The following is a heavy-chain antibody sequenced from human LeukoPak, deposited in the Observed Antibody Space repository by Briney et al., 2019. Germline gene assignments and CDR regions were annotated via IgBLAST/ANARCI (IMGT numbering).Heavy chain of an antibody. J-gene: IGHJ4*02. Sequence: GGSLRLSCAASGFTFSSYAMSWVRQAPGKGLEWVSAFSSSGGSTYYADSLKGRFTISRDNSKNKLYLQMNSLRGEDTAVYYCARLRDLGYCSAGSCYPLPDYWGQRTLVTVSS. CDR3: ARLRDLGYCSAGSCYPLPDY. CDR2: FSSSGGST. CDR1: GFTFSSYA. V-gene: IGHV3-23*01. D-gene: IGHD2-15*01.